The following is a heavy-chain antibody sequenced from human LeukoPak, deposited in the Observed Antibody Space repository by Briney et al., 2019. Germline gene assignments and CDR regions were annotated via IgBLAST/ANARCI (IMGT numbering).Heavy chain of an antibody. J-gene: IGHJ4*02. CDR1: GYTFTGYY. Sequence: ASVKLSCKASGYTFTGYYMHWMRQAPGQGLEWMGRVNPNSGGTNYAQKFQGRVTMTRDTSISTAYMELSRLRSDDTAVYYCARRAPGHCSSTSCYPGDYWGQGTLVTVSS. D-gene: IGHD2-2*03. CDR2: VNPNSGGT. CDR3: ARRAPGHCSSTSCYPGDY. V-gene: IGHV1-2*06.